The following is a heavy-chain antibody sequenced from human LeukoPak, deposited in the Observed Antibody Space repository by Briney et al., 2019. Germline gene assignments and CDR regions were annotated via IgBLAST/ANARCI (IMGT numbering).Heavy chain of an antibody. CDR2: ISYDGSNK. J-gene: IGHJ4*02. V-gene: IGHV3-30-3*01. D-gene: IGHD1-26*01. Sequence: PGGSLRLSCAASGFTFSSYAMHWVRQAPGKGLEWVGIISYDGSNKYYADSVKGRFTISRDNSKNTLYVQMKSLRAEDTAVYYCAREIVVVDIWGQGTLVTVSS. CDR3: AREIVVVDI. CDR1: GFTFSSYA.